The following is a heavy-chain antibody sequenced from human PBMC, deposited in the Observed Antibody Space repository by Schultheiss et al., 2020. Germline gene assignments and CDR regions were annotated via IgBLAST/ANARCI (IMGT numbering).Heavy chain of an antibody. CDR3: ARTYVDYEYYYFDY. Sequence: SQTLSLTCTVSGGSISSGGYYWSWIRQHPGKGLEWIGYIYYSGSTNYNPSLKSRVTISVDTSKNQFSLKLSSVTAADTDVYYCARTYVDYEYYYFDYWGKGTLVTVSS. CDR2: IYYSGST. D-gene: IGHD4-17*01. J-gene: IGHJ4*02. V-gene: IGHV4-61*08. CDR1: GGSISSGGYY.